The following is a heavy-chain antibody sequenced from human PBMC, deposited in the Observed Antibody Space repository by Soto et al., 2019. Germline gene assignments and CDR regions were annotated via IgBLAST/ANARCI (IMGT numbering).Heavy chain of an antibody. CDR2: IYYSGST. Sequence: SETLSLTCTVSGGSISSYYWSWIRQPPGKGLDWIGYIYYSGSTNYNPSLKSRVTISVDASKNQFSLKLSSVTAADTAVYYCARHLPRYCSSTSCYISPFDYWGQGTLVTVSS. CDR3: ARHLPRYCSSTSCYISPFDY. CDR1: GGSISSYY. J-gene: IGHJ4*02. D-gene: IGHD2-2*02. V-gene: IGHV4-59*08.